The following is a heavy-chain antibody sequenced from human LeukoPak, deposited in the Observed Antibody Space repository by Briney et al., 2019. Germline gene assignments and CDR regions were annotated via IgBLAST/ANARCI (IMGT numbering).Heavy chain of an antibody. CDR3: AKGASFTIFYTDY. CDR1: GFSFSRYT. J-gene: IGHJ4*02. Sequence: GGSLRLSCAASGFSFSRYTMSWVRQAPGKGLEWVSFIGGSGDSTYYADSVKGRFSISRDNSKNTLYLQMNSLRAEDTALYYCAKGASFTIFYTDYWGLGTLVTVSS. V-gene: IGHV3-23*01. D-gene: IGHD3-3*01. CDR2: IGGSGDST.